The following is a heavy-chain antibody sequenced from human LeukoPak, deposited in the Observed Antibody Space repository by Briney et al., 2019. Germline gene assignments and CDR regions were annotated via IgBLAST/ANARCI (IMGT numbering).Heavy chain of an antibody. CDR1: GGSISSSSYY. D-gene: IGHD3-10*01. J-gene: IGHJ4*02. Sequence: PSETLSLTCTVSGGSISSSSYYWVWIRQPPGKGLEWIGSISYGGSTFYNPSLKSRVTISVDTSKNQFSLKLTSVTAADTAVYYCARHLDYYGSGSYLGLWGQGTLVTVSS. CDR3: ARHLDYYGSGSYLGL. V-gene: IGHV4-39*01. CDR2: ISYGGST.